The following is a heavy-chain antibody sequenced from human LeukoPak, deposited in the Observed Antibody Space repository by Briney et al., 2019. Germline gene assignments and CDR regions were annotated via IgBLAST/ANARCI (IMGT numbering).Heavy chain of an antibody. CDR3: ARDHYSSSWYGYFDY. J-gene: IGHJ4*02. D-gene: IGHD6-13*01. V-gene: IGHV3-30-3*01. CDR1: GFTFSSYA. CDR2: ISYDGSNK. Sequence: EGSLRLSCAASGFTFSSYAMHWVRQAPGKGLEWVAVISYDGSNKYYADSVKGRFTISRDNSKNTLYLQMNSLRAEDTAVYYCARDHYSSSWYGYFDYWGQGTLVTVSS.